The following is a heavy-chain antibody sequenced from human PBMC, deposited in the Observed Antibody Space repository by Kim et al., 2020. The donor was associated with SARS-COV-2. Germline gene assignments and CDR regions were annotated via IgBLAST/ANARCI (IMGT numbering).Heavy chain of an antibody. CDR1: EFTLSNYW. CDR2: INGDGSST. J-gene: IGHJ6*02. V-gene: IGHV3-74*01. Sequence: GGSLRLSCVGSEFTLSNYWMHWVRQAPGKGLVWVSRINGDGSSTRYADSVKGRFTISRDNAKNTLYLQMNSLRAEDTAVYYCGRGDFYAMDVWGQGNTVTVPS. CDR3: GRGDFYAMDV.